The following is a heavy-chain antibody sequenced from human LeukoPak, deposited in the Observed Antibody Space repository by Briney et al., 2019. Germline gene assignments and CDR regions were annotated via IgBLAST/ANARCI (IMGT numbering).Heavy chain of an antibody. CDR3: AKVPSHDFWSGDGMDV. CDR2: ISWNSGSI. J-gene: IGHJ6*02. CDR1: GFTFDDYA. V-gene: IGHV3-9*03. Sequence: PGGSLRLSCAASGFTFDDYAMHWVRQAPGKGLEWVSGISWNSGSIGYADSVKGRFTISRDNAKNSLYLQMNSLRAEDMALYYCAKVPSHDFWSGDGMDVWGQGTTVTVSS. D-gene: IGHD3-3*01.